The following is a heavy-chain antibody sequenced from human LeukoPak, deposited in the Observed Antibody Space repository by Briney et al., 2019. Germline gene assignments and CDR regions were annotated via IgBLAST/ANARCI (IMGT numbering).Heavy chain of an antibody. CDR3: AREDSSGYYCGLFDY. D-gene: IGHD3-22*01. CDR2: IYYSGST. V-gene: IGHV4-59*01. Sequence: SETRSLTCTVSGGSISSYYWSWIRQPPGNGLEWIGYIYYSGSTNYNPSLKSRVTISVDTSKNQFSLKLSSVTAADTAVYYCAREDSSGYYCGLFDYWGQGTLVTVSS. J-gene: IGHJ4*02. CDR1: GGSISSYY.